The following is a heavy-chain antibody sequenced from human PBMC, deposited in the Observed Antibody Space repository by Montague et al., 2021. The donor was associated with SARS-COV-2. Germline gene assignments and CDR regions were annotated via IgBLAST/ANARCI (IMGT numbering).Heavy chain of an antibody. Sequence: SETLSLTCTVSGGSISSYYWSWIRQPPGKGLEWIGYIYYSGSTNYNPSLKTGVTISVDTSKNQFTLKLSSVTAADTAAYYCARTYYDILTGYYNRGAFDIWGQGTMVTVSS. CDR3: ARTYYDILTGYYNRGAFDI. V-gene: IGHV4-59*08. CDR1: GGSISSYY. D-gene: IGHD3-9*01. CDR2: IYYSGST. J-gene: IGHJ3*02.